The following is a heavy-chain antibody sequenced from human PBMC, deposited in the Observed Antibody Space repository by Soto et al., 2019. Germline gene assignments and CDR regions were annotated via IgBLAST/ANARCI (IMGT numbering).Heavy chain of an antibody. Sequence: SETLSLTCTVSGGSISSGGYYWSWIRQHPGKSMEWIGYIYYSGSTYYNPSLKSRVTISVDTSKNQFSLKLSSVTAADTAVYYCARGQPEPSSSVFPLDYWGQGTLVTVSS. CDR1: GGSISSGGYY. J-gene: IGHJ4*02. CDR3: ARGQPEPSSSVFPLDY. V-gene: IGHV4-31*03. CDR2: IYYSGST. D-gene: IGHD6-6*01.